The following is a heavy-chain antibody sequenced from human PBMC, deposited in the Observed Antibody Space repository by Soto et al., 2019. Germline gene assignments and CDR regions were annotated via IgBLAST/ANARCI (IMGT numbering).Heavy chain of an antibody. Sequence: EVQLLESGGGLVQPGGSLRLSCAASGFTFSSHAMAWVRQAPGKGLEWVSAITNSGGSSYVADSVKGRFTISRDNSKNTVDLQMNRLRAEDTAVYYCAKDRLSDGASRQGFDYWGQGTLVTVSS. CDR1: GFTFSSHA. D-gene: IGHD6-6*01. J-gene: IGHJ4*02. CDR3: AKDRLSDGASRQGFDY. CDR2: ITNSGGSS. V-gene: IGHV3-23*01.